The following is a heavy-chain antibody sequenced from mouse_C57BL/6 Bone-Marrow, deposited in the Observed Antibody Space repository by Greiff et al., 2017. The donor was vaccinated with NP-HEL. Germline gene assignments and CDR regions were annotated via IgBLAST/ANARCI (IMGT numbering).Heavy chain of an antibody. CDR3: ARDYYYGLGFAY. V-gene: IGHV5-6*01. Sequence: EVKVVESGGDLVKPGGSLKLSCAASGFTFSSYGMSWVRQTPDKRLEWVATISSGGSYTYYPDSVKGRFTISRDNAKNTLYLQMSSLKSEDTAMYYCARDYYYGLGFAYWGQGTLVTVSA. CDR1: GFTFSSYG. D-gene: IGHD1-1*01. CDR2: ISSGGSYT. J-gene: IGHJ3*01.